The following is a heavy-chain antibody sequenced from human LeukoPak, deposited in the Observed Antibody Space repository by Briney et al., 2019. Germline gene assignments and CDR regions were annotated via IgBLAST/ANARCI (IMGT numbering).Heavy chain of an antibody. CDR1: GYTFSSYG. CDR3: ARGGYYYDSSGYYYPDY. J-gene: IGHJ4*02. V-gene: IGHV1-18*01. CDR2: ISAYNDNT. Sequence: ASVKVSCKASGYTFSSYGISWVRQAPGQGLEWMGWISAYNDNTNYAQKLQGRVTMTTDTSTSTAYMELRSLRSDDTAVYYCARGGYYYDSSGYYYPDYWGQGTLVTVSS. D-gene: IGHD3-22*01.